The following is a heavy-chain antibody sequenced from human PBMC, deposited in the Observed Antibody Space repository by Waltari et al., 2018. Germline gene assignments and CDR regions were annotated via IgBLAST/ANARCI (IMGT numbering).Heavy chain of an antibody. CDR3: ASGYSYGRTFDY. D-gene: IGHD5-18*01. J-gene: IGHJ4*02. CDR2: ISSSGSTI. CDR1: GFTFSSYE. Sequence: EVQLVESGGGLVQPGGSLRLSCAASGFTFSSYEMNWVRQAPGKGVEVVSYISSSGSTIDYADSVKGRFTISRDNAKNSLYLQMNSLRAEDTAVYYCASGYSYGRTFDYWGQGTLVTVSS. V-gene: IGHV3-48*03.